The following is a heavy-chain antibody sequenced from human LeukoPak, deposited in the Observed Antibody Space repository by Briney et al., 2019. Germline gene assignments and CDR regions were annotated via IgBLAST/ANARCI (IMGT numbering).Heavy chain of an antibody. D-gene: IGHD1-26*01. J-gene: IGHJ4*02. Sequence: ASVKVSCKASGGTSSSYAISWVRQAPGQGLEWMGGIIPIFGTANYAQKFQGRVTITADESTSTAYMELSSLRSEDTAVYYCARDKSREGFDYWGQGTLVTVSS. V-gene: IGHV1-69*13. CDR3: ARDKSREGFDY. CDR1: GGTSSSYA. CDR2: IIPIFGTA.